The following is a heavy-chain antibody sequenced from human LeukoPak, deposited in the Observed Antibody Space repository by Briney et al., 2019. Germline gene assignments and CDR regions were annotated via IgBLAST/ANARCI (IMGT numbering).Heavy chain of an antibody. CDR1: GGSISNYY. CDR2: IYYSGST. CDR3: ARDRRDSSSWYYFDY. Sequence: SETLSLTCTVSGGSISNYYWSWIRQPPGKGLEWIGYIYYSGSTNYNPSLKSRVTISVDTSKNQFSLKLSSVTAADTAVYCCARDRRDSSSWYYFDYWGQGTLVTVSS. V-gene: IGHV4-59*01. D-gene: IGHD6-13*01. J-gene: IGHJ4*02.